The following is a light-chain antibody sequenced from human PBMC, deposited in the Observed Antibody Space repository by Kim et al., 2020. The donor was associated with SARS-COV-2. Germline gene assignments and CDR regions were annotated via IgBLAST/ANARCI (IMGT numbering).Light chain of an antibody. CDR2: GKN. J-gene: IGLJ1*01. CDR1: SLRSYY. CDR3: NSRDSSGNHV. Sequence: ALGKTFSITSTGDSLRSYYASWYQQKPGQAPVLVIYGKNNRPSGIPDRFSGSSSGNTASLTITGAQAEDEADYYCNSRDSSGNHVFGTGTKVTVL. V-gene: IGLV3-19*01.